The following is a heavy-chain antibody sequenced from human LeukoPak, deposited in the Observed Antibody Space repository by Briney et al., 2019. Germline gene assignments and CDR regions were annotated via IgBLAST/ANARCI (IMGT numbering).Heavy chain of an antibody. V-gene: IGHV4-31*03. CDR3: ARRNSWSGHSFDY. CDR1: GVSISSGGYY. Sequence: SETLSLTCTVSGVSISSGGYYWSWIRQYPGKGLEWIGYIYYSGSTYYNPSLKSRVTISVDTSKKQFSLKLSSVTAADTAVYYCARRNSWSGHSFDYWGQGTLVTVAS. J-gene: IGHJ4*02. D-gene: IGHD3-3*01. CDR2: IYYSGST.